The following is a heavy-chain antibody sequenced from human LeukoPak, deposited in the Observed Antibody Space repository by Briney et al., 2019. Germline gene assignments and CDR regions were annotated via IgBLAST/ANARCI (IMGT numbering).Heavy chain of an antibody. J-gene: IGHJ6*03. Sequence: GASVKVSCKASGYTFTGYYMHWVRQAPGQRLEWMGWMNPNSGNTGYAQKFQGRVTITRNTSISTAYMELSSLRSEDTAVYYCARGPMIAAYYYYYMDIWGKGTTVTVSS. CDR2: MNPNSGNT. D-gene: IGHD3-22*01. V-gene: IGHV1-8*03. CDR1: GYTFTGYY. CDR3: ARGPMIAAYYYYYMDI.